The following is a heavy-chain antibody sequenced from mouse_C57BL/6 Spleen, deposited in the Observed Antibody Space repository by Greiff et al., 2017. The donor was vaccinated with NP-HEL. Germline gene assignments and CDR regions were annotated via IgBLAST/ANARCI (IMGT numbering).Heavy chain of an antibody. Sequence: QVQLQQPGAELVRPGSSVKLSCKASGYTFTSYWMDWVKQRPGQGLEWIGNIYPSDSETHYNQKFKDKATLTVDKSSSTAYMQLSSLTSEDSAVYYCARSELVYFDYWGQGTTLTVSS. CDR2: IYPSDSET. J-gene: IGHJ2*01. CDR3: ARSELVYFDY. V-gene: IGHV1-61*01. CDR1: GYTFTSYW.